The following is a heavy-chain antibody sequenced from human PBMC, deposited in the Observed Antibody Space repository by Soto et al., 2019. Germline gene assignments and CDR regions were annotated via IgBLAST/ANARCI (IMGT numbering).Heavy chain of an antibody. CDR3: ASLYDDTSGNFAY. CDR1: GDSFSRST. D-gene: IGHD3-22*01. CDR2: FIPMLGIA. J-gene: IGHJ4*02. Sequence: QVQLVQSGAEVKRPGSSVKVSCKASGDSFSRSTFSWVRQAPGQGLEWMGRFIPMLGIANYAQTFQGSVTITADKSTSTAYMDLSSLRSEDTAVYYCASLYDDTSGNFAYWGQGTLVTVSS. V-gene: IGHV1-69*02.